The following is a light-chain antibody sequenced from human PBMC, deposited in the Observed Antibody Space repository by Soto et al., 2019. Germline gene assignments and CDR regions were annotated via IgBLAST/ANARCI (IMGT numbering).Light chain of an antibody. CDR2: GAS. Sequence: EIVLTKSPGTLSLSPGERATLSCRASQSVSSSSLAWYQQKPGQAPRLLIYGASSRATGIPDMFSGSGSGTDFTLTISRREPEEFAVYYCQQYGSSPLTFGGGTKVEIK. V-gene: IGKV3-20*01. CDR1: QSVSSSS. J-gene: IGKJ4*01. CDR3: QQYGSSPLT.